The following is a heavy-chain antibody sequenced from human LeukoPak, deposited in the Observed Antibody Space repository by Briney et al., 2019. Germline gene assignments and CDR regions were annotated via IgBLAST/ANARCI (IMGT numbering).Heavy chain of an antibody. V-gene: IGHV3-13*01. Sequence: ETGGSLRLSCAASGFTFSSYDMHWIRQATGKGLEWVSGIGTAGDTYYPGSVKGRFTISRENAKSSLYLQMSSLRAGDTAVYYCARGGGSSYYFDYWGQGALVTVSS. CDR2: IGTAGDT. CDR1: GFTFSSYD. CDR3: ARGGGSSYYFDY. J-gene: IGHJ4*02. D-gene: IGHD1-26*01.